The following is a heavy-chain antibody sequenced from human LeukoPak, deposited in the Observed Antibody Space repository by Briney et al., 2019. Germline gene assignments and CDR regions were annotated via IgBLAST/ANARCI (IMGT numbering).Heavy chain of an antibody. V-gene: IGHV4-61*02. CDR2: IYTSGST. Sequence: SQTLSLTCTVSGGSISSGSYYWSWIRQPAGKGLEWIGRIYTSGSTNYNPSLKSRVTISVDTSKNQFSLKLSSVTAADTAVYYCARDANTASISIAARRRDYWGQGTMVTVSS. CDR1: GGSISSGSYY. D-gene: IGHD6-6*01. CDR3: ARDANTASISIAARRRDY. J-gene: IGHJ4*02.